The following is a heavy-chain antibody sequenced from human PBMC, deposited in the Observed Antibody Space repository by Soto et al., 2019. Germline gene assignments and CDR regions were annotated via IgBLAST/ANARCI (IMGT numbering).Heavy chain of an antibody. V-gene: IGHV4-34*01. CDR3: ARHVLQYNCMDP. CDR1: GGSFSGFY. D-gene: IGHD1-1*01. Sequence: QVQLQQWGAGLLEPSETLSLTCGISGGSFSGFYWSWIRQSPGKGMEWIGEINHSGSTHYNPSLESRVNIWIGTSKAQFSLSVNSVAAADTAIYYFARHVLQYNCMDPWGQGTLV. CDR2: INHSGST. J-gene: IGHJ5*02.